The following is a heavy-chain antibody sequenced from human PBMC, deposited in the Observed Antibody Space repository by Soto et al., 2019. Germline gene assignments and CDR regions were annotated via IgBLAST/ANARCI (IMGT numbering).Heavy chain of an antibody. CDR2: IIPIFGTA. Sequence: GASVKVSCKASGGTFSSYAISWVRQAPGQGLEWMGGIIPIFGTANYAQKFQGRVTITADESTSTAYMELSSLRSEDTAVYYCARVHSGVAIHPRYYYYGMDVWGQGTTVTVSS. V-gene: IGHV1-69*13. CDR1: GGTFSSYA. CDR3: ARVHSGVAIHPRYYYYGMDV. D-gene: IGHD3-3*01. J-gene: IGHJ6*02.